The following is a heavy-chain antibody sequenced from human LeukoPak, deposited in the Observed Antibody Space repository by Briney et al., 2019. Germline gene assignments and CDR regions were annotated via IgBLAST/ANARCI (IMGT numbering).Heavy chain of an antibody. D-gene: IGHD6-19*01. J-gene: IGHJ5*01. CDR2: ITSSSSYI. CDR3: ARGGSGWYHWFDF. Sequence: GGSLRLSCAASGCTFSSYSMNWVRQAPGKGLEWVAAITSSSSYIYYVDSVKGGFTISRDNAKNSLYLHMSSLRAEDTAVYYCARGGSGWYHWFDFWGQGTLVTVSS. V-gene: IGHV3-21*01. CDR1: GCTFSSYS.